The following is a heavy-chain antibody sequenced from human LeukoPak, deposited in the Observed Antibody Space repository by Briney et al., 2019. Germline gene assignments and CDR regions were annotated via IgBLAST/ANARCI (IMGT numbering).Heavy chain of an antibody. CDR2: ISRSAATI. J-gene: IGHJ4*02. V-gene: IGHV3-48*03. D-gene: IGHD6-13*01. CDR1: GFTFSSYE. Sequence: GGSLRLSCAGSGFTFSSYEMNWVRQAPGKGLEWVSSISRSAATIYYADSVKGRFTISRDDAKNSLYLQMNSLRAEDTAVYYCARVGVFSSSWLLYWGQGTLVTVSS. CDR3: ARVGVFSSSWLLY.